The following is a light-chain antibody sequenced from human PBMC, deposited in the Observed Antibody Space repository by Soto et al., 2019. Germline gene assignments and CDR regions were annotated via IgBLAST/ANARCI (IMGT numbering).Light chain of an antibody. J-gene: IGKJ1*01. Sequence: EIVLTQSPAALSLSPGERATLSCRASQSVYSYLAWYQQKPGQAPRLLIYDASRRATGIPARFSGSGSGTDFTPTISSPEPEDFAVYYCQQRSNWPPSWTFGQGTKVKIK. CDR2: DAS. V-gene: IGKV3-11*01. CDR1: QSVYSY. CDR3: QQRSNWPPSWT.